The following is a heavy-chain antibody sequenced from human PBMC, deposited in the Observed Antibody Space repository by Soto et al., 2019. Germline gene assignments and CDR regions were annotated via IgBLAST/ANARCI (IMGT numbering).Heavy chain of an antibody. CDR2: IYYSGST. V-gene: IGHV4-30-4*01. CDR3: ATYYYDTSGHPRYFDY. Sequence: SETLSLTCTVSGGSISSGNYYWSWIRQPPGKGLEWIGYIYYSGSTYYNPSLKSRVTISIDTSKYQFSLKLSSVTAADTAVYYCATYYYDTSGHPRYFDYWGQGTLVTVSS. CDR1: GGSISSGNYY. D-gene: IGHD3-22*01. J-gene: IGHJ4*02.